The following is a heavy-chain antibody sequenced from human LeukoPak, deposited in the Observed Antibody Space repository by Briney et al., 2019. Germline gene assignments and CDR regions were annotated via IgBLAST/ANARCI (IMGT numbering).Heavy chain of an antibody. D-gene: IGHD4/OR15-4a*01. J-gene: IGHJ4*02. V-gene: IGHV1-8*03. CDR2: MNPNSGNT. CDR1: GYAFTGYY. CDR3: ARRAGAYSHPYDY. Sequence: ASVKVSCKPSGYAFTGYYIHWVRQAPGQGLEWMGWMNPNSGNTGYAQKFQGRVTITRNTSISTAYMELSSLRAEDTAVYYCARRAGAYSHPYDYWGQGTLVTVSS.